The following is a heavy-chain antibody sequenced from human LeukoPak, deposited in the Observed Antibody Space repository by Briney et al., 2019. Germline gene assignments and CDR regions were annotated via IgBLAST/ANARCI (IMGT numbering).Heavy chain of an antibody. CDR1: GFTFSSYW. J-gene: IGHJ4*02. CDR2: IKQDGTEK. D-gene: IGHD4-11*01. V-gene: IGHV3-7*03. Sequence: PGGSLRLSCAAAGFTFSSYWMSWVRQAPGKGLEWVANIKQDGTEKHYVDSVKGRFTISKDNAKNSLYLQMNSLRAEDTAVYYCAREDHSNYEYWGQGTLVTVSS. CDR3: AREDHSNYEY.